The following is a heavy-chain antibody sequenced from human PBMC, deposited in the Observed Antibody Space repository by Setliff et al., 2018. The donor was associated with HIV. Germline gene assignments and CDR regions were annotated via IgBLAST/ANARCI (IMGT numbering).Heavy chain of an antibody. CDR3: TTVFSEWLFAHGALDY. D-gene: IGHD3-3*01. Sequence: PGGSLRLSCTASGFTFSNYGMQWVRQAPGKGLEWVAVVWHDGRTKYYVDFVKGRFTISRDNSKNALYLQMNSLKTEDTAVYYCTTVFSEWLFAHGALDYWGQGTLVTVSS. CDR2: VWHDGRTK. J-gene: IGHJ4*02. V-gene: IGHV3-33*01. CDR1: GFTFSNYG.